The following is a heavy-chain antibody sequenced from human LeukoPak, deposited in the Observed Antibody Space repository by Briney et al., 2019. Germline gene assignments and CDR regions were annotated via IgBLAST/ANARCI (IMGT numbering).Heavy chain of an antibody. CDR2: INHSGST. CDR3: ARAGWLRTKGYFDY. V-gene: IGHV4-34*01. J-gene: IGHJ4*02. D-gene: IGHD5-12*01. Sequence: PSETPSPPPAVYGGAFRGYYWGWIPPPPRKGVGGVGEINHSGSTNYNPSLKSRVTISVDTSKNQFSLKLSSVTAADTAVYYCARAGWLRTKGYFDYWGQGTLVTVSS. CDR1: GGAFRGYY.